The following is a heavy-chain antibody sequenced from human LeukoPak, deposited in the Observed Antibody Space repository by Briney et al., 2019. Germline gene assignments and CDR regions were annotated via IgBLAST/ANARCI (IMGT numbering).Heavy chain of an antibody. Sequence: SETLSLTCTVSGGSISSYYWSWIRQPPGKGLEWIGYIYYSGSTNYNPSLKSRVTISVDTSKNQFSLKLSSVTAADTAVYYCARHPYVHYDYVWGSYRYEFDYWGQGTLVTVSS. CDR1: GGSISSYY. CDR3: ARHPYVHYDYVWGSYRYEFDY. D-gene: IGHD3-16*02. CDR2: IYYSGST. V-gene: IGHV4-59*08. J-gene: IGHJ4*02.